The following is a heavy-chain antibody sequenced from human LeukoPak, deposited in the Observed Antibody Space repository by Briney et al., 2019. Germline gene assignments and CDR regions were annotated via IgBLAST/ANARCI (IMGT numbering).Heavy chain of an antibody. J-gene: IGHJ1*01. D-gene: IGHD3-22*01. CDR2: INHSGGT. CDR3: ARAGDSSGYYHEYFQH. V-gene: IGHV4-34*01. Sequence: SETLSLTCAVYGGSFSGYYWSWIRQPPGKGLEWIGEINHSGGTNYNPSLKSRVTISVDTSKNQFSLKLSSVTAADTAVYYCARAGDSSGYYHEYFQHWGQGTLVTVSS. CDR1: GGSFSGYY.